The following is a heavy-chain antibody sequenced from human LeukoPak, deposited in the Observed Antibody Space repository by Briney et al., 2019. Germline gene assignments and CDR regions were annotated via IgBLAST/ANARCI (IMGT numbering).Heavy chain of an antibody. Sequence: GGSLRLSCAASGFTFSSYAMSWVRQAPGKGLEWVSAISGSGGSTYYADSVKGRFTTSRDNSKNTLYLQMSSLRAEDTAVYYCAKELGIAVAGTFYTWGQGTLVTVSS. J-gene: IGHJ5*02. CDR1: GFTFSSYA. CDR2: ISGSGGST. CDR3: AKELGIAVAGTFYT. D-gene: IGHD6-19*01. V-gene: IGHV3-23*01.